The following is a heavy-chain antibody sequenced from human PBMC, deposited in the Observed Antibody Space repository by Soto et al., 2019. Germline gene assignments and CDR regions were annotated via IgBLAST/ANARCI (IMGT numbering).Heavy chain of an antibody. Sequence: QVQLVESGGGVVQPGRSLRLSCAASGFTFSSYGMHWVRQAPGKGLEWVALISYDGSRKFYTDSVKGRFTISRDNSRNTLFLQMNTLTTGDTAVYYCAKVTRYGSSREYFHYYYGMDVWGQGTTVTVSS. CDR3: AKVTRYGSSREYFHYYYGMDV. CDR2: ISYDGSRK. V-gene: IGHV3-30*18. J-gene: IGHJ6*02. CDR1: GFTFSSYG. D-gene: IGHD3-10*01.